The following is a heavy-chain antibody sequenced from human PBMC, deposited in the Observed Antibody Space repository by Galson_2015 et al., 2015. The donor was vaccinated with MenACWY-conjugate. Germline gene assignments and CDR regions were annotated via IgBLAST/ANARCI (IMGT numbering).Heavy chain of an antibody. J-gene: IGHJ4*02. CDR3: ARHRPTFNQQLAADYFDY. CDR2: GSYSGSA. Sequence: LSLTCTVSLGSISTYYWSWIRQPPGKGLEWIGHGSYSGSANYNPSLRSRVTISVDSSKNQFSLRLSSVTATDTAVYYCARHRPTFNQQLAADYFDYWGQETLVTVSS. V-gene: IGHV4-59*08. D-gene: IGHD3-16*01. CDR1: LGSISTYY.